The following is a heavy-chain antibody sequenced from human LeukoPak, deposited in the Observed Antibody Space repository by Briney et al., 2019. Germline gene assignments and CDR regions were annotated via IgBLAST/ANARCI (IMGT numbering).Heavy chain of an antibody. J-gene: IGHJ4*02. Sequence: GGSLRLSCAASGFTFPSYEMNGVRQAPGKGLEWVSYISSSGNTVYYADSVRGRFTISRDNAKNSLFLQMNSLRAEDTAVYYCARIRSTVTTSDYWGQGTLVTVSS. CDR2: ISSSGNTV. V-gene: IGHV3-48*03. D-gene: IGHD4-17*01. CDR3: ARIRSTVTTSDY. CDR1: GFTFPSYE.